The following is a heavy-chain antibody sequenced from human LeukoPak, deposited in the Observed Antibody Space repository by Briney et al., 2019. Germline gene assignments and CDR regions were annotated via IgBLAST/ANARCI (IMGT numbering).Heavy chain of an antibody. D-gene: IGHD6-13*01. Sequence: GGSLRLSCAASGVMFPSYWMTWVRQAPGKGLEWVANIKQDGSEKYYVDSVKGRFTISRDNAKNSVYLQMNSLRAEDTAVYYCARDKESRSRYFDYWGQGTLVTVSS. CDR1: GVMFPSYW. J-gene: IGHJ4*02. CDR2: IKQDGSEK. CDR3: ARDKESRSRYFDY. V-gene: IGHV3-7*01.